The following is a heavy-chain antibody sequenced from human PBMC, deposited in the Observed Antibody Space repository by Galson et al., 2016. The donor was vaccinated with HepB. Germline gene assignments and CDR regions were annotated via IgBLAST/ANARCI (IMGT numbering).Heavy chain of an antibody. CDR3: VKDRGSANSGGHGMDV. J-gene: IGHJ6*02. CDR2: ISWNSGGR. V-gene: IGHV3-9*01. CDR1: GFTFGDYA. D-gene: IGHD4-23*01. Sequence: SLRLSCAASGFTFGDYAIHWVRQAPGKGLDWVSGISWNSGGRVYADSVKGRFTISRDNAKNSLYLQMNRLRVEDTAMYYCVKDRGSANSGGHGMDVWGQGTTVTVSS.